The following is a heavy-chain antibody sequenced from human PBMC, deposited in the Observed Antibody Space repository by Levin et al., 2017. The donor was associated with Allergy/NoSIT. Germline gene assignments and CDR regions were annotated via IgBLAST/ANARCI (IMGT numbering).Heavy chain of an antibody. CDR2: IKKDGSEE. CDR3: VSTYGSGSYSNWYFDL. CDR1: GLTFSRFW. J-gene: IGHJ2*01. D-gene: IGHD3-10*01. Sequence: GSLRLSCAASGLTFSRFWMYWVRQAPGKGLEWVANIKKDGSEEYYVDSVRGRFIISRDNARNSLYLHMNSLRAEDTAVYFCVSTYGSGSYSNWYFDLWGRGALVTVSS. V-gene: IGHV3-7*01.